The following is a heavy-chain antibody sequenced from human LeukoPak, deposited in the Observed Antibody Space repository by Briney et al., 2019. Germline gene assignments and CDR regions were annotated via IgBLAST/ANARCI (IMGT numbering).Heavy chain of an antibody. CDR3: ARTGRIRYYYYYMDV. J-gene: IGHJ6*03. Sequence: SETLSLTCTVSGYSISSGYYWGWIRQPPGKGLEWIGSIYHSGSTYYNPSLKSRVTISVDTSKNQFSLKLSSVTAADTAVYYCARTGRIRYYYYYMDVWGKGTTVTVSS. CDR1: GYSISSGYY. CDR2: IYHSGST. V-gene: IGHV4-38-2*02.